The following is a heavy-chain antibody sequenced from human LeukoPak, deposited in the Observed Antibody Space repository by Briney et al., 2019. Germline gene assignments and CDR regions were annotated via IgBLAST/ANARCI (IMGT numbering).Heavy chain of an antibody. CDR2: IYYSGST. CDR3: ARYSNPHYGDYLDY. J-gene: IGHJ4*02. Sequence: SETLSLTCTVSGGSVSSGSYYWSWIRQPPGKGLEWIGYIYYSGSTNYNPSLKSRVTISVDTSKNQFSLKLSSVTAADTAVYYCARYSNPHYGDYLDYWGKGTLVTVSS. V-gene: IGHV4-61*01. D-gene: IGHD4-17*01. CDR1: GGSVSSGSYY.